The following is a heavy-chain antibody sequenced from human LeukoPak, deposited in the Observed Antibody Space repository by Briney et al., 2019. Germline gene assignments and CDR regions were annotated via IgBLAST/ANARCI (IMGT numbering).Heavy chain of an antibody. Sequence: GGSLRLSCAASGFTFSSYSMNWVRQAPGKGREWVSYISSSSSTIYYADSVKGRFTISRDNAWNSLYLQMNSLRVEDTAVYYCAKDKERNWYYFDYWGQGTLVTVSS. CDR1: GFTFSSYS. CDR3: AKDKERNWYYFDY. CDR2: ISSSSSTI. D-gene: IGHD1-1*01. J-gene: IGHJ4*02. V-gene: IGHV3-48*04.